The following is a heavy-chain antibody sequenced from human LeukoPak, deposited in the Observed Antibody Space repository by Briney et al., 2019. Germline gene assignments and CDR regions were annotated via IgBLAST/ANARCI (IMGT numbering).Heavy chain of an antibody. J-gene: IGHJ4*02. CDR3: ARDMIMGGPPDYLDY. CDR2: IGDEGIHK. Sequence: PGRSLRLSCTTSGFIFSRHSMHWVRQAPGKGLEWVAVIGDEGIHKYYADSVKGRFTISRDDSKNTLYLQMDGLRAEDTGVYYCARDMIMGGPPDYLDYWGQGTLVTVSS. D-gene: IGHD3-22*01. CDR1: GFIFSRHS. V-gene: IGHV3-30*04.